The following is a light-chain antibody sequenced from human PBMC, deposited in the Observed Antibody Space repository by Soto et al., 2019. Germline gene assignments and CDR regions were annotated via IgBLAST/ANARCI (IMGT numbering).Light chain of an antibody. J-gene: IGKJ4*01. V-gene: IGKV1-33*01. Sequence: DLPMTQSPSSLSASVGDRVTITCQASQDISNYLNWYQQKPGKAPKLLIYDGSNLETGVPSRFSGSASGTDFTFTIRSLQPEDIATYYCQQYDNLAPSLTFGGGTKVEIK. CDR1: QDISNY. CDR3: QQYDNLAPSLT. CDR2: DGS.